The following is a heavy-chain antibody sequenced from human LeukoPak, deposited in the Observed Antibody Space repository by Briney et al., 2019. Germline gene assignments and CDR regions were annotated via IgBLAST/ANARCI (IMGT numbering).Heavy chain of an antibody. CDR1: GYTFTGYY. D-gene: IGHD1-14*01. CDR3: ARSPVYVYDWFDP. Sequence: GASVKVSCKASGYTFTGYYIHWVRQAPGQGLEWMGWINPNSGVTHYPQKFQGRVTMTRDTSISTAYMELSRLRSDDTAVYYCARSPVYVYDWFDPWGQGTLVTVSS. V-gene: IGHV1-2*02. CDR2: INPNSGVT. J-gene: IGHJ5*02.